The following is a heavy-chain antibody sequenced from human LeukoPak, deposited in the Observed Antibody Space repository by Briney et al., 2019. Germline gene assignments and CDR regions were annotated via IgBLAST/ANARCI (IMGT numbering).Heavy chain of an antibody. Sequence: SLRLSPAPSGFTFSNYEMKSVRQAPREGLERGSYISSSGSPIYYADSVKGRFTISRDNAKNSLYLQMNSLRAEDTAVYYCAELGITMIGGVWGKGTTVTISS. CDR2: ISSSGSPI. J-gene: IGHJ6*04. CDR1: GFTFSNYE. CDR3: AELGITMIGGV. V-gene: IGHV3-48*03. D-gene: IGHD3-10*02.